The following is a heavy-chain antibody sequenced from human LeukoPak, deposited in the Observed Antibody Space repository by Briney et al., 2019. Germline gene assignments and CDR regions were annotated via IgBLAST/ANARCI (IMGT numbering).Heavy chain of an antibody. CDR2: ISGSGDNT. D-gene: IGHD3-10*01. CDR3: AKASVWTMVRLVSYFDD. Sequence: PGGSLRLSCAASGFTFSSYGMTWVRQAPGKGLEWVSGISGSGDNTWYADSVKGRFTISRDNSKKTVYLQMHSLRAEDTAVYYCAKASVWTMVRLVSYFDDWGQGIQVTVSS. V-gene: IGHV3-23*01. CDR1: GFTFSSYG. J-gene: IGHJ4*02.